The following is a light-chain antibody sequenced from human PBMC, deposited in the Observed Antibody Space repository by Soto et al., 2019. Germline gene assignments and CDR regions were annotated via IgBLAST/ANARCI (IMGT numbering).Light chain of an antibody. CDR3: QQYGSSALT. Sequence: EIVLRQSPATLSLSPGERATLSCRASQSVSSYLAWYQQKPGQAPRLLIYDASSRPTGIPDRFSGSGSGTDFTLTISRLEPEDFAVYYCQQYGSSALTFGGGTKVDI. CDR2: DAS. CDR1: QSVSSY. J-gene: IGKJ4*01. V-gene: IGKV3-20*01.